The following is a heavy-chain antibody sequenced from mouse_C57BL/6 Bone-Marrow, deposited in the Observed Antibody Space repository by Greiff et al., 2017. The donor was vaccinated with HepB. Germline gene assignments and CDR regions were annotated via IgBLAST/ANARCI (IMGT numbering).Heavy chain of an antibody. D-gene: IGHD3-2*02. CDR1: GFNIKDDY. J-gene: IGHJ4*01. Sequence: EVQLQESGAELVRPGASVKLSCTASGFNIKDDYMHWVKQRPEQGLEWIGWIDPENGDTSYASKFQGKATITADTSSNTAYLQLSSLTSEDTAVYYCTPETAQAPYYAMDYWGKGTSVTVSS. V-gene: IGHV14-4*01. CDR3: TPETAQAPYYAMDY. CDR2: IDPENGDT.